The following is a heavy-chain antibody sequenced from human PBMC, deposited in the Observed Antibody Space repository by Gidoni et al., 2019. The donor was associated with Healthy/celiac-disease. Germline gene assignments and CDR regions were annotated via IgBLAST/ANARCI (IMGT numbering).Heavy chain of an antibody. CDR2: IYYSGST. V-gene: IGHV4-59*08. J-gene: IGHJ4*02. CDR1: GGPISGYY. CDR3: ARGIAARGEYFDY. D-gene: IGHD6-6*01. Sequence: QVQLQESGPGLVKPSETLSLTCTVSGGPISGYYWSWIRQPPGKGLEWIGYIYYSGSTNYNPSLKSRVTISVDTSKNQFSLKLSSVTAADTAVYYCARGIAARGEYFDYWGQGTLVTVSS.